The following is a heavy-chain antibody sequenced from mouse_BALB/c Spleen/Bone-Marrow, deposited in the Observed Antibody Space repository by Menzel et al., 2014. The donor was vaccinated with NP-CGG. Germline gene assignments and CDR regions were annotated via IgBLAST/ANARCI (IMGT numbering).Heavy chain of an antibody. J-gene: IGHJ2*01. Sequence: EVQLVESGGGLVQPGGSLKLPCAASGFDFXRYWMSWVRQAPGKGLEWIGEINPDSRTINYSPSLKDKFIISRDNAKNTLYLRLNKVRSEDTALYYCARPDYYGYLNYWGQGTTLTVSS. D-gene: IGHD1-1*01. CDR3: ARPDYYGYLNY. CDR2: INPDSRTI. CDR1: GFDFXRYW. V-gene: IGHV4-1*02.